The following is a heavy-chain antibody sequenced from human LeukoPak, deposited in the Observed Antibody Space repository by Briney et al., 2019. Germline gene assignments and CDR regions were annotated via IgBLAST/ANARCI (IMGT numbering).Heavy chain of an antibody. Sequence: SETLSLTCTVSGYSISSGYYCGWIRQPPGKGLEWIGSIYHSGSTYYNPSLESRVTISVDTSKNQFSLKLSSVTAADTAVYYCARSLSGSSGAISYWGQGTLVTVSS. CDR2: IYHSGST. CDR3: ARSLSGSSGAISY. J-gene: IGHJ4*02. V-gene: IGHV4-38-2*02. CDR1: GYSISSGYY. D-gene: IGHD1-26*01.